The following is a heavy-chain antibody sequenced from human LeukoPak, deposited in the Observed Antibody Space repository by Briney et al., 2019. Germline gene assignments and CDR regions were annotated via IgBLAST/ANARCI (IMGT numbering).Heavy chain of an antibody. V-gene: IGHV1-46*01. CDR1: GYTFTSYY. CDR2: INPSGGST. J-gene: IGHJ4*02. CDR3: ASMYSSGWPFDY. D-gene: IGHD6-19*01. Sequence: ASVKVSCKASGYTFTSYYMHWVRQPPGQGLEWMGIINPSGGSTSYAQKFQGRVTMTRDTSTSTVYMELSSLISEDTAVYYCASMYSSGWPFDYWGQGTLVTVSS.